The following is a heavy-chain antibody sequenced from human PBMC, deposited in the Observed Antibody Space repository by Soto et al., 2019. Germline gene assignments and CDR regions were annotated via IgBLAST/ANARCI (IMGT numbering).Heavy chain of an antibody. CDR1: GFTFSSYA. CDR2: ISGSGGST. J-gene: IGHJ4*02. D-gene: IGHD6-19*01. V-gene: IGHV3-23*01. CDR3: AKPPDSGWPTTYYFDY. Sequence: PGGSLRLSCAASGFTFSSYAMSWVRQAPGKGLEWVSAISGSGGSTYYADSVKGRFTISRDNSKNTLYLQMNSLRAEDTAVYYCAKPPDSGWPTTYYFDYWGQGTLVTVSS.